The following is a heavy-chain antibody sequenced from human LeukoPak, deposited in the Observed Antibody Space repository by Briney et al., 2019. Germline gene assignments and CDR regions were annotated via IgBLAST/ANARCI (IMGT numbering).Heavy chain of an antibody. J-gene: IGHJ6*02. CDR2: ISSSGGTI. Sequence: GGSLRLSCAASGFTFRDYEMNWVRQAPGKGQEWVSYISSSGGTIYYADSVKGRFTISRDDAKNSLYLQMNSLRAEDTAVYYCARVIRYYYAMDVWGQGTTVAVSS. V-gene: IGHV3-48*03. CDR1: GFTFRDYE. CDR3: ARVIRYYYAMDV.